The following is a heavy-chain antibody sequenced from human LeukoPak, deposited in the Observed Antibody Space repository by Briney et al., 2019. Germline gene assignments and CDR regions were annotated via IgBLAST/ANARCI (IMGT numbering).Heavy chain of an antibody. J-gene: IGHJ4*02. Sequence: GGSLRLSCEAPGFTFSGSAMTWVRQAPGKGPEWVSSISDNGDSTYYADSVKGRFTISRDNSRDTLYVQMHSLRAEDAAVYYCAKSHSEAQRGYFDYWGQGTLVAVSS. D-gene: IGHD5-24*01. CDR3: AKSHSEAQRGYFDY. CDR1: GFTFSGSA. V-gene: IGHV3-23*01. CDR2: ISDNGDST.